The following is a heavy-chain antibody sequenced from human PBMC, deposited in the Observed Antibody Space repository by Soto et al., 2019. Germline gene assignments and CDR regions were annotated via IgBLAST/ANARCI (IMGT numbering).Heavy chain of an antibody. V-gene: IGHV3-48*02. J-gene: IGHJ6*02. CDR3: ARSNGGNNYYYGMDV. D-gene: IGHD2-15*01. Sequence: GESLKISCAASGFTFSSYSMNWVRQAPGKGLEWVSYISGRSNIIYYADSVRGRFTISRDNARNSLYLQMNSLRDEDTAVYYCARSNGGNNYYYGMDVWGQGTTVTVSS. CDR2: ISGRSNII. CDR1: GFTFSSYS.